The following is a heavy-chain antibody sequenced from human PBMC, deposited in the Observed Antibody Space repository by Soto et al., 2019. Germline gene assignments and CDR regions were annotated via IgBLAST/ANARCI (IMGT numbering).Heavy chain of an antibody. CDR1: GGTFSSYA. CDR3: VGVVAIPAASDI. CDR2: IVPIVDTS. D-gene: IGHD2-15*01. Sequence: SAKVSCKTSGGTFSSYAISWVRQAPGQGLEWMGGIVPIVDTSTYAQKFQGRVTITADESTSTVYMELSSLRSDDTAVYYFVGVVAIPAASDIWAQGPLATGTS. J-gene: IGHJ4*02. V-gene: IGHV1-69*13.